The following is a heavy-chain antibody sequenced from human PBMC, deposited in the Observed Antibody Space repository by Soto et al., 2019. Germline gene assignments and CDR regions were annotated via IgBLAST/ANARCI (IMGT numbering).Heavy chain of an antibody. V-gene: IGHV3-48*03. D-gene: IGHD2-15*01. CDR2: ISRSGSTV. Sequence: EVQLVESGGGLVQPGGSLRLSCAASGFTFSSYEMNWVRQAPGKGLEWVSYISRSGSTVYYADSVKGRFTIARDNDKNSLSLQMNCLRAEDTDVYYCAGYFVDAYPAATYYHYQGMDVWGQGTTVTVSS. CDR1: GFTFSSYE. J-gene: IGHJ6*02. CDR3: AGYFVDAYPAATYYHYQGMDV.